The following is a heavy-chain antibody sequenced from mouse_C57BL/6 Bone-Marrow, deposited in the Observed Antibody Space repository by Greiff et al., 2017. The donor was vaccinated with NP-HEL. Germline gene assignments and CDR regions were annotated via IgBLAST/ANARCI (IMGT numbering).Heavy chain of an antibody. Sequence: QVQLKQPGAELVMPGASVKLSCKASGYTFTSYWMHWVKQRPGQGLEWIGEIDPSDSYTNYNQKFKGKSTLTVDKSSSTAYMQRSSLTSEDSAVYYCARAPYWGQGTLVTVSA. CDR1: GYTFTSYW. CDR2: IDPSDSYT. CDR3: ARAPY. V-gene: IGHV1-69*01. J-gene: IGHJ3*01.